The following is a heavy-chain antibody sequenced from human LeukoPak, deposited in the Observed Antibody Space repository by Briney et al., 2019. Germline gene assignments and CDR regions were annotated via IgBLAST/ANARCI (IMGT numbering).Heavy chain of an antibody. D-gene: IGHD2-8*01. CDR2: IYYSGST. CDR3: ASLMLRFDP. V-gene: IGHV4-39*01. J-gene: IGHJ5*02. Sequence: PSETLSLTCTVSGGSISSSSYYWGWIRQPPGKGLEWIGSIYYSGSTYYNPSLKSRVTISVDTSKNPFSLKLSSVTAADTAVYYCASLMLRFDPWGQGTLVTVSS. CDR1: GGSISSSSYY.